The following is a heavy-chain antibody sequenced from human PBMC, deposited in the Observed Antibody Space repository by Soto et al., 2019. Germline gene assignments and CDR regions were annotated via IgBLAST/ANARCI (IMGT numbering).Heavy chain of an antibody. CDR2: IYWDDDE. D-gene: IGHD3-10*01. CDR3: AHSRNLITDDAQVGDFDS. V-gene: IGHV2-5*02. Sequence: QITLKESGPTLVKPTQTLTLTCSFSGFSLTTDGEGVGWVRQTPGEALEWLALIYWDDDERYSPSLKTRLTITKDTPKNQVVLIMTNMAPMDTATYYCAHSRNLITDDAQVGDFDSWGQGTLVTVSS. J-gene: IGHJ4*02. CDR1: GFSLTTDGEG.